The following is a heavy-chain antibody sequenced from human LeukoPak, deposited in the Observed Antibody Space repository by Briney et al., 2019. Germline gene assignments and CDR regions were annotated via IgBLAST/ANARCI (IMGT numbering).Heavy chain of an antibody. CDR2: INHSGST. CDR1: GGSFSGYY. D-gene: IGHD3-16*01. Sequence: SETLSLTCAVYGGSFSGYYWSWIRQPPGKGLEWTGEINHSGSTNYNPSLKSRVTISVDTSKNQFSLKLSSVTAADTAVYYCARTGFTFGGYYFDYWGQGTLVTVSS. V-gene: IGHV4-34*01. CDR3: ARTGFTFGGYYFDY. J-gene: IGHJ4*02.